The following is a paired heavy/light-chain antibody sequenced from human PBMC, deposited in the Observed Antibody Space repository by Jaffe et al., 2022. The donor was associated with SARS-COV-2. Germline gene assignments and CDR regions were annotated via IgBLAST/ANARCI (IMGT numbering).Heavy chain of an antibody. CDR2: ISHDGINK. CDR1: GITLSSYG. D-gene: IGHD2-8*02. Sequence: QVQLVESGGGVVQPGRSLRLSCAASGITLSSYGMHWVRQAPGKGLEWVAVISHDGINKYYADSVKGRFTISRDNSKNTLYLQMNSLIVEDTAVYYCAGALVVVSGSEFYYYYGMDVWGQGTTVTVSS. V-gene: IGHV3-30*03. CDR3: AGALVVVSGSEFYYYYGMDV. J-gene: IGHJ6*02.
Light chain of an antibody. CDR3: QQYGSSPRWA. CDR2: GSS. CDR1: QGVSSSY. V-gene: IGKV3-20*01. Sequence: IVLTQSPGTLSLSPGERATLSCRASQGVSSSYLAWYQQKPGQAPRLLIYGSSSRATGIPDRFSGSGSGTDFTLTISRLEPEDFAVYYCQQYGSSPRWAFAQGTKVEIK. J-gene: IGKJ1*01.